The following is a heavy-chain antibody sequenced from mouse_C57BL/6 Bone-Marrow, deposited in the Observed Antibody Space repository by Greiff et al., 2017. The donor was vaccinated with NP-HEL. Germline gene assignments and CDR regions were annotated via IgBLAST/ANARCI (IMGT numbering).Heavy chain of an antibody. CDR3: AREGDYEFAY. Sequence: QVQLQQPGAELVKPGASVKLSCKASGYTFTSYWMQWVKQRPGQGLEWIGEIDPSDSYTNYNRKFKGKATLTVDTSSSTAYMQLSSLTSEDSAVYYCAREGDYEFAYWGQGTLVTVSA. D-gene: IGHD2-4*01. V-gene: IGHV1-50*01. J-gene: IGHJ3*01. CDR1: GYTFTSYW. CDR2: IDPSDSYT.